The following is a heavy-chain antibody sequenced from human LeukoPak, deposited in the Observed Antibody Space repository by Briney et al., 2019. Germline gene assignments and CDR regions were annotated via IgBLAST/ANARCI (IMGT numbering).Heavy chain of an antibody. CDR2: ISSSSSYI. V-gene: IGHV3-21*01. Sequence: GGSLRLSCAASGFTFSSYSMNWVLQAPGKGLVWVSSISSSSSYIYYSDSVKGRFTISRDNAKNSLYLQMNSLRAEDTAVYYCASSVGSSLDYWGQGTLVTVSS. J-gene: IGHJ4*02. CDR3: ASSVGSSLDY. D-gene: IGHD1-26*01. CDR1: GFTFSSYS.